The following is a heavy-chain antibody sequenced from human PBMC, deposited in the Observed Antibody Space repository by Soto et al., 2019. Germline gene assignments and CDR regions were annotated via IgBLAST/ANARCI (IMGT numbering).Heavy chain of an antibody. V-gene: IGHV3-23*01. CDR1: GFTFSSYA. D-gene: IGHD3-16*01. CDR3: VKDGSLGGY. J-gene: IGHJ4*02. CDR2: ISGSGGST. Sequence: EVQLLESGGGVVQPGGSLRLSCAASGFTFSSYAMSWVRQAPGKGLEWVSAISGSGGSTYYADSVKGRFTISRGNSKKTLYRQMTSVRAEDTAVYYCVKDGSLGGYWGQGTLVTVSS.